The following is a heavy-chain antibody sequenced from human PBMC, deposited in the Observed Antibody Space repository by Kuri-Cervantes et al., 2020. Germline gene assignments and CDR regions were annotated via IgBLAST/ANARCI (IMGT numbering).Heavy chain of an antibody. CDR1: GGSISSSNW. CDR2: IYHSGST. D-gene: IGHD2-15*01. V-gene: IGHV4-4*02. CDR3: ARRSARGYCSGGSCYSPPRYFDY. Sequence: SCAVSGGSISSSNWWSWVRQPPGKGLEWIGEIYHSGSTNYNPSLKSRVTISVDTSKNQFSLKLSSVTAADTAVYYCARRSARGYCSGGSCYSPPRYFDYWGQGTLVTVSS. J-gene: IGHJ4*02.